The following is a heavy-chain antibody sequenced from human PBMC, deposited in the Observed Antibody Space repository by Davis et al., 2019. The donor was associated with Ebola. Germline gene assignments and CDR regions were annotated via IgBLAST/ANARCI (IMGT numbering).Heavy chain of an antibody. CDR2: ISSSSSYI. Sequence: PGGSLRLSCAASGFTFSSYSMNWVRQAPGKGLEWVSSISSSSSYIYYADSVKGRFTISRDNAKNSLYLQMNSLRAEDTAVYYCARDRYCSSTSCYKGGNDAFDIWGQGTMVTVSS. CDR3: ARDRYCSSTSCYKGGNDAFDI. J-gene: IGHJ3*02. CDR1: GFTFSSYS. V-gene: IGHV3-21*01. D-gene: IGHD2-2*02.